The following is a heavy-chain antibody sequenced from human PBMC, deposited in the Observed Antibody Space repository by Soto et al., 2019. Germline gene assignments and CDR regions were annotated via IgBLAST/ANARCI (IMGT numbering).Heavy chain of an antibody. CDR3: AVGIRGYYDSSGYYYNYYYGMDV. CDR2: ISSSGSTI. J-gene: IGHJ6*02. Sequence: GGSLRVSCAASGFTFIDYYMSWIRQAPGKGLEWVSYISSSGSTIYYADSVKGRFTISRDNAKNSLYLQMNSLRAEDTAVYYCAVGIRGYYDSSGYYYNYYYGMDVWGQGTTVTVSS. V-gene: IGHV3-11*01. D-gene: IGHD3-22*01. CDR1: GFTFIDYY.